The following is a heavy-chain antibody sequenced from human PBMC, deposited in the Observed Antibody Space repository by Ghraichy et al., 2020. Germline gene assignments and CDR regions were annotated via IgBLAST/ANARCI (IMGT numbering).Heavy chain of an antibody. CDR1: GGSFSGYY. Sequence: GSLSLTCAVYGGSFSGYYWSWIRQPPGKGLEWIGEINHSGSTNYNPSLKSRVTISVDTSKNQFSLKLSSVTAADTAVYYCARGLSSTRPIDYWGQGTLVTVSS. J-gene: IGHJ4*02. V-gene: IGHV4-34*01. CDR3: ARGLSSTRPIDY. D-gene: IGHD2-2*01. CDR2: INHSGST.